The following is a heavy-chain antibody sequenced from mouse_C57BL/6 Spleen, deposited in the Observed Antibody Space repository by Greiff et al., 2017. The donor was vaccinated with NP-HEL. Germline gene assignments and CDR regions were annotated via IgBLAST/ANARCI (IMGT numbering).Heavy chain of an antibody. D-gene: IGHD2-1*01. CDR3: ARDYGNYSDY. Sequence: VQLQQPGAELVMPGASVKLSCKASGYTFTSYWMHWVKQRPGQGLEWIGEIDPSDSYTNYNQKFKGKSTLTVDKSSSTAYMQLSSLTSEDSAVYYCARDYGNYSDYWGQGTTLTVSS. J-gene: IGHJ2*01. V-gene: IGHV1-69*01. CDR2: IDPSDSYT. CDR1: GYTFTSYW.